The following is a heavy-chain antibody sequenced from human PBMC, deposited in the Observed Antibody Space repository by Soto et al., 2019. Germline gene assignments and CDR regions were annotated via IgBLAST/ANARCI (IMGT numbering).Heavy chain of an antibody. D-gene: IGHD6-19*01. J-gene: IGHJ6*02. CDR3: AKDLGQWLGISYYYYGMDV. CDR1: GGSFSGYY. CDR2: INHSGST. V-gene: IGHV4-34*01. Sequence: LSLTCAVYGGSFSGYYWSWIRQPPGKGLEWIGEINHSGSTNYNPSLKSRVTISVDTSKNQFSLKLSSVTAADTAVYYCAKDLGQWLGISYYYYGMDVWGQGTTVTVSS.